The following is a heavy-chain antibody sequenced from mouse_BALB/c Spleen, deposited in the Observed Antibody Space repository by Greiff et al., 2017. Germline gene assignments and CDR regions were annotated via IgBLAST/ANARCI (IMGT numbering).Heavy chain of an antibody. Sequence: QVQLKESGPGLVQPSQSLSITCTVSGFSLTSYGVHWVRQSPGKGLEWLGVIWSGGSTDYNAAFISRLSISKDNSKSQVFFKRNSLQANDTAIYYCARTRYDEDYAMDYWGQGTSVTVAS. J-gene: IGHJ4*01. CDR1: GFSLTSYG. V-gene: IGHV2-2*02. CDR2: IWSGGST. D-gene: IGHD2-14*01. CDR3: ARTRYDEDYAMDY.